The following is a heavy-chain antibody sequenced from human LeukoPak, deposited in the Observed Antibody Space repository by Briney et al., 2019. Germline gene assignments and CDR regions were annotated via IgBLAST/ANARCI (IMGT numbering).Heavy chain of an antibody. CDR1: AYTFPGYF. Sequence: ASVKVSCKASAYTFPGYFMSGVGPAPAQGLEWIGWIHPNSGATNYEQKFQGRVTMTRDTSISTACMELSRLTSDDTAVYYCARDVGGPARGSPLDYWGQGTLVTVYS. V-gene: IGHV1-2*02. CDR2: IHPNSGAT. CDR3: ARDVGGPARGSPLDY. J-gene: IGHJ4*02. D-gene: IGHD2-15*01.